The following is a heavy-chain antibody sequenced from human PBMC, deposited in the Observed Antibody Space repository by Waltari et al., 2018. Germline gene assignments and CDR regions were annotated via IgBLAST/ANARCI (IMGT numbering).Heavy chain of an antibody. Sequence: QVQLVQSGAEVKKPGSSVKVSCKASGGPFSSSTSRWVRQAPGQGLEWMGRIIPILGIANYAQKFQGRVTITADKSTSTAYMELSSLRSEDTAVYYCASSSGSSSLTTLDYWGQGTLVTVSS. CDR2: IIPILGIA. D-gene: IGHD6-13*01. J-gene: IGHJ4*02. V-gene: IGHV1-69*02. CDR3: ASSSGSSSLTTLDY. CDR1: GGPFSSST.